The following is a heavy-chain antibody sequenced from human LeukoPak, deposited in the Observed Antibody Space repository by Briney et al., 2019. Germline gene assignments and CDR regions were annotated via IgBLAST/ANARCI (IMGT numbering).Heavy chain of an antibody. Sequence: ASVKVSCKASGYTFTSYYMHWVRQAPGQGLEWMGIINPSGGSTSYAQKFQGRVTMTRDKSTSTAYMELSSLRSEDTAVYYCARVGIRYFGWLLPFDYWGQGTLVTVSS. V-gene: IGHV1-46*01. CDR3: ARVGIRYFGWLLPFDY. CDR2: INPSGGST. CDR1: GYTFTSYY. D-gene: IGHD3-9*01. J-gene: IGHJ4*02.